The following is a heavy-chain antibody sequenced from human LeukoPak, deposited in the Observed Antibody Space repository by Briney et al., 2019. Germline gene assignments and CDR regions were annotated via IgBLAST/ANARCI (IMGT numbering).Heavy chain of an antibody. CDR1: GFTFSNYA. D-gene: IGHD5-12*01. V-gene: IGHV3-23*01. Sequence: GGSLRLSCAASGFTFSNYAMSWVRQAPGKGLEWVSGVSGSGGSTYSADSVKGRFTISRDNTKNTLYLQMNSLRAEDTAVYYCAKAPVVATIRWFDPWGQGTLVTVSS. CDR2: VSGSGGST. CDR3: AKAPVVATIRWFDP. J-gene: IGHJ5*02.